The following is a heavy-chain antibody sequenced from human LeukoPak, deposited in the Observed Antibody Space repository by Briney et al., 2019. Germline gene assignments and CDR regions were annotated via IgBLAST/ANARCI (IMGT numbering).Heavy chain of an antibody. V-gene: IGHV3-33*01. CDR3: SRDGQRGFDYSNSLRY. D-gene: IGHD4-11*01. J-gene: IGHJ4*02. CDR2: IWSDGTNT. Sequence: PGGSLRLSCTASGFTFSHYGMHWVGQAPGKGLEGVGVIWSDGTNTYYAAPAKGRFTISRYDSDKTEYLQMNSLRPDATCVGYCSRDGQRGFDYSNSLRYWGQGTPVAVST. CDR1: GFTFSHYG.